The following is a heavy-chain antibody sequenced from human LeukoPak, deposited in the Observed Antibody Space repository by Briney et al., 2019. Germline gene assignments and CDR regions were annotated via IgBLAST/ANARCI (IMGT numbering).Heavy chain of an antibody. CDR3: AKDRRSNSARSPSGYMDV. J-gene: IGHJ6*03. CDR1: GFTFNSYG. V-gene: IGHV3-23*01. D-gene: IGHD1-26*01. CDR2: ISGDGDST. Sequence: GGSLRLSCAASGFTFNSYGLSWVRQAPRKGLEWVSAISGDGDSTYYADSVKGRFTITRNTSKNTLYLQMNSLRVEDTAVYYCAKDRRSNSARSPSGYMDVWGKGTTVTVSS.